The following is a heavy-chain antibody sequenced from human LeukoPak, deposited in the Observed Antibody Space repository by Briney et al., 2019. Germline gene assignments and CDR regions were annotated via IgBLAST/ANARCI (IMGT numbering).Heavy chain of an antibody. CDR3: ARDDNFYYYDSSGLV. D-gene: IGHD3-22*01. J-gene: IGHJ4*02. CDR1: GFTVSSNY. CDR2: IHSGGST. Sequence: GGSLRLSCAASGFTVSSNYMSWVRQAPGKGLEWVSVIHSGGSTYYADSVKGRFTISRDNSKNTLYLQMNSLRAEDTAVYYCARDDNFYYYDSSGLVRGQGTLVTVSS. V-gene: IGHV3-53*01.